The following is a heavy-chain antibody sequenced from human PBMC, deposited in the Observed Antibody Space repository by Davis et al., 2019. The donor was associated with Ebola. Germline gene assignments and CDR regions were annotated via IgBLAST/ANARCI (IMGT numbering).Heavy chain of an antibody. CDR1: GFTFSSYW. Sequence: GESLKISCEASGFTFSSYWMHWVRQAPGKGLVWVSRISGEGSTTKYADSVKGRFTVSRDNAKNSLYLQMNSLRAEDTAVYYCARVPAAAGRGDNWLDPWGQGTLVTVSS. V-gene: IGHV3-74*03. J-gene: IGHJ5*02. D-gene: IGHD6-13*01. CDR2: ISGEGSTT. CDR3: ARVPAAAGRGDNWLDP.